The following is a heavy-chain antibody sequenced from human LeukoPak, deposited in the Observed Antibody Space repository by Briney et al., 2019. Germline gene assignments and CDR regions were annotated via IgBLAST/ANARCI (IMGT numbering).Heavy chain of an antibody. J-gene: IGHJ4*02. Sequence: SETLSLTCTVSGDSISSSSYYWGWIRQSPGKGLEWIGSIYYSGSTYYNPSLKSRVTISVDTSKNQFSLKLSSVTAADTAVYYCARLRIAAAGSFDYWGQGTLVTVSS. CDR1: GDSISSSSYY. CDR3: ARLRIAAAGSFDY. CDR2: IYYSGST. V-gene: IGHV4-39*01. D-gene: IGHD6-13*01.